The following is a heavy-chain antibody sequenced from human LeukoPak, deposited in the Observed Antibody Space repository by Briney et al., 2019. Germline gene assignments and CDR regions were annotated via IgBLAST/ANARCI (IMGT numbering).Heavy chain of an antibody. V-gene: IGHV4-30-4*01. CDR2: IYYSGST. Sequence: SQTLSLTCTVSGGSISSGDYYWSWIRQPPGKGLEWIGYIYYSGSTYYNPSLKSRVTISVDTSKNQFSLKLSSVTAADTAVYYCARGSPPQGWGPPLLDYWGQGTLVTVSS. CDR3: ARGSPPQGWGPPLLDY. D-gene: IGHD7-27*01. CDR1: GGSISSGDYY. J-gene: IGHJ4*02.